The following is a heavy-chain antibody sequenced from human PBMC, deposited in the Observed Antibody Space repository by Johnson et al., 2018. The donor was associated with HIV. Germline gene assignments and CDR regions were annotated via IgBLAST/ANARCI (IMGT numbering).Heavy chain of an antibody. Sequence: VQLVESGGGVVQPGRSLRLSCAASGFTFDDYAMHWVRQAPGKGLEWVSGISWNSGSIGYADSVKGRFTISRDNAKNSLYLQMNSLRAEDTALYYCAKAPNPILGTDAFDIWGQGTMVTVSS. D-gene: IGHD2/OR15-2a*01. CDR2: ISWNSGSI. CDR1: GFTFDDYA. CDR3: AKAPNPILGTDAFDI. J-gene: IGHJ3*02. V-gene: IGHV3-9*01.